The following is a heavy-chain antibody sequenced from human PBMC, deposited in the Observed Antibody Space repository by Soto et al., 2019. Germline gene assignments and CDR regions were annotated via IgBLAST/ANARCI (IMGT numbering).Heavy chain of an antibody. CDR3: ARLRGPYYYDSSGYFVY. J-gene: IGHJ4*02. V-gene: IGHV1-18*01. CDR1: VYTFTSYG. Sequence: ASVQVSCKAFVYTFTSYGISWVRQAPGQGLEWMGWISAYNGNTNYAQKLQGRVTMTTDTSTSTAYMELRSLRSDDTAVYYCARLRGPYYYDSSGYFVYWGQGTLVTVSS. D-gene: IGHD3-22*01. CDR2: ISAYNGNT.